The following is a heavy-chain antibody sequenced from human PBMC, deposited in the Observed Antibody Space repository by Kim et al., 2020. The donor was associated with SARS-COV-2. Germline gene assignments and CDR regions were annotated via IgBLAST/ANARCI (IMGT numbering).Heavy chain of an antibody. D-gene: IGHD3-10*01. Sequence: SETLSLTCTVSGGSISSSSYYWGWIRQPPGKGLEWIGSIYYSGSTYYNPSLKSRVTISVDTSKNQFSLKLSSVTAADTAVYYCARRRVWFGELASDYWGQGTLVTVSS. V-gene: IGHV4-39*01. CDR2: IYYSGST. CDR1: GGSISSSSYY. J-gene: IGHJ4*02. CDR3: ARRRVWFGELASDY.